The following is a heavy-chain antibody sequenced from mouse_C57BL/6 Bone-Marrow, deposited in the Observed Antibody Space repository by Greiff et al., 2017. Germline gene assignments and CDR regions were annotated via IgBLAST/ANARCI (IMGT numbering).Heavy chain of an antibody. CDR3: AREGYYGKDY. Sequence: VQLQQPGAELVRPGSSVKLSCKASGYTFTSYWMDWVKQRPGQGLEWIGNIYPSDSETHYNQKFKDKATLTVDKSSSTAYMQLSSLTSEDSAVYYCAREGYYGKDYGGQGTTLTVSS. J-gene: IGHJ2*01. CDR2: IYPSDSET. CDR1: GYTFTSYW. V-gene: IGHV1-61*01. D-gene: IGHD2-1*01.